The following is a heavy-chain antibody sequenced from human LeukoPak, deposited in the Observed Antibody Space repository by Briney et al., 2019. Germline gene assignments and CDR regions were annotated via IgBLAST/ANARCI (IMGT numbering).Heavy chain of an antibody. V-gene: IGHV2-5*01. CDR1: GFSLGTSGVG. J-gene: IGHJ4*02. CDR2: SYWNDDK. D-gene: IGHD3-3*01. Sequence: SGPTLVKPTQTLTLTCTFSGFSLGTSGVGVGWIRQPPGKALEWLALSYWNDDKRYSPSLKSRLTITKDTSKNQVVLTMTNMDPVDTATYYCAHSPLSYYDFWSGYSNTYYFDYWGQGTLVTVSS. CDR3: AHSPLSYYDFWSGYSNTYYFDY.